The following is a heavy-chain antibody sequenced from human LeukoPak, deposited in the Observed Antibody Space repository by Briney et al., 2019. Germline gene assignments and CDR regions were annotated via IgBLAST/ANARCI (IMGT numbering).Heavy chain of an antibody. J-gene: IGHJ4*02. D-gene: IGHD3-3*01. CDR3: ARDHDSYYFDY. CDR1: GFTVSSNY. Sequence: GESLKISCAASGFTVSSNYMSWVRQAPGKGLEWVSVIYSGGSTYYADSVKGRFTISRHNSKNTLYLQMNSLRAEDTAVYYCARDHDSYYFDYWGQGTLVTVSS. V-gene: IGHV3-53*04. CDR2: IYSGGST.